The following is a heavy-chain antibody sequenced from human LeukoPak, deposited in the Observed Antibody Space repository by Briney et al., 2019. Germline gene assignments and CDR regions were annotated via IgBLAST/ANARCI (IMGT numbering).Heavy chain of an antibody. J-gene: IGHJ4*02. V-gene: IGHV4-38-2*01. CDR2: ILHSGKT. Sequence: PSETLSLTCGVSGYSISSGYYWGWIRQSPGKALEWIGSILHSGKTYYNLSLKSRVTISVDTSKNQFSLKLTSVTAADTAVYYCARGDIPDFWGQGILVTVSS. D-gene: IGHD2-21*01. CDR3: ARGDIPDF. CDR1: GYSISSGYY.